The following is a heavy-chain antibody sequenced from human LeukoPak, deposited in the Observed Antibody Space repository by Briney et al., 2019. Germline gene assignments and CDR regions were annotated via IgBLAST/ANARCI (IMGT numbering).Heavy chain of an antibody. CDR2: ISSSSSYI. CDR1: GFTFSSYE. J-gene: IGHJ5*02. Sequence: GGSLRLSCAASGFTFSSYEMNWVRQAPGKGLEWVSSISSSSSYIYYADSVKGRFTISRDSAKNSLYLQMNSLRAEDTAVYYCARADYGDYSNWFDPWGQGTLVTVSS. V-gene: IGHV3-21*01. D-gene: IGHD4-17*01. CDR3: ARADYGDYSNWFDP.